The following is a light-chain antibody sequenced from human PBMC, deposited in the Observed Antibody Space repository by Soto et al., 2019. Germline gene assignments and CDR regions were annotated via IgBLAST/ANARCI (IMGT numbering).Light chain of an antibody. Sequence: DIQMTQSPSTLSASVGDRVTITCRASQRISNWLAWYQQKPGKAPKVLIYKASSLESGVPSRFSGSGSGTESTLTITSLQPGDLATYYGQVYKSYLQTFGHLTKL. V-gene: IGKV1-5*03. CDR2: KAS. CDR3: QVYKSYLQT. CDR1: QRISNW. J-gene: IGKJ2*01.